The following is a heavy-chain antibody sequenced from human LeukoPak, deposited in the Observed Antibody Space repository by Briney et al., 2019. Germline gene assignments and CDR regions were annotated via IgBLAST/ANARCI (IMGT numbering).Heavy chain of an antibody. CDR3: ARGEGRSEYFDY. Sequence: ASVKASCKASGYIFTGYYVHWVRQAPGQGLEWMGWINPNSGGTNYAQKFQGRVTMTRDTSISTAYMDLSRLRSEDTAVYYCARGEGRSEYFDYWGQGTLVTVSS. D-gene: IGHD1-26*01. V-gene: IGHV1-2*02. CDR1: GYIFTGYY. J-gene: IGHJ4*02. CDR2: INPNSGGT.